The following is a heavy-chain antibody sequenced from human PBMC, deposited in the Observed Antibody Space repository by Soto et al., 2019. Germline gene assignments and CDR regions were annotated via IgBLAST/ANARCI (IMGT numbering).Heavy chain of an antibody. J-gene: IGHJ6*03. Sequence: ASVKVSCKASGYTFTGYYMHWVRQAPGQGLEWMGWINPNSGGTNYAQKFQGWVTMTRDTSISTAYMELSRLRSDDTAVYYCARVHSGIAARPYYYYYMDVWGKGTTVTVSS. CDR2: INPNSGGT. D-gene: IGHD6-6*01. CDR1: GYTFTGYY. CDR3: ARVHSGIAARPYYYYYMDV. V-gene: IGHV1-2*04.